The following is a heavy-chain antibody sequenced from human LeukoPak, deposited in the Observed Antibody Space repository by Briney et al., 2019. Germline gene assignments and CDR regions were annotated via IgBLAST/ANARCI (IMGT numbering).Heavy chain of an antibody. D-gene: IGHD2-8*01. CDR2: IYYSGST. CDR3: ARLGHCTNGVCYTFDY. V-gene: IGHV4-59*12. Sequence: PSETLSLTCTVSGGSISSYYWSWIRQPPGKGLEWIGYIYYSGSTNYNPSLKSRVTISVDTSKNQFSLKLSSVTAADTAVYYCARLGHCTNGVCYTFDYWGQGTLVTVSS. J-gene: IGHJ4*02. CDR1: GGSISSYY.